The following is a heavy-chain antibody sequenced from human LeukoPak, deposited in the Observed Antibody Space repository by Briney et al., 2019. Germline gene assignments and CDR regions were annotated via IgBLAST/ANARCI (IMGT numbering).Heavy chain of an antibody. V-gene: IGHV3-23*01. CDR1: GFTFSSYA. Sequence: PGGSLRLSCAASGFTFSSYAMSWVRQAPGKGLAWVSTISGNGRSTYYGASVKGRFTISRDNSKNTLSLQMNSLRVEDTVVYYCAKEYYVLLVYARGGGFDYWGRGTLVTVSS. CDR2: ISGNGRST. J-gene: IGHJ4*02. D-gene: IGHD2-8*02. CDR3: AKEYYVLLVYARGGGFDY.